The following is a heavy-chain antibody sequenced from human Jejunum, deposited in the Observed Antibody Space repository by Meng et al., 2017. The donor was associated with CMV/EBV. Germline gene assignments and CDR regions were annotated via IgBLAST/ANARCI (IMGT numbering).Heavy chain of an antibody. V-gene: IGHV3-30*02. D-gene: IGHD5-12*01. J-gene: IGHJ3*01. CDR3: AKDVARYSGDAEGAFDV. CDR1: TFSTYG. CDR2: IRYDGSNT. Sequence: TFSTYGISWVRPAPGRGLEWVAFIRYDGSNTEYADSVRGRFTISRDNSKKSLYLQMNSLRAEDTAVYFCAKDVARYSGDAEGAFDVWGQGTMVTVSS.